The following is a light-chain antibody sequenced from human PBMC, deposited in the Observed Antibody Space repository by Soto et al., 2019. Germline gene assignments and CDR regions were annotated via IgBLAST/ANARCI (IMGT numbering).Light chain of an antibody. Sequence: QSVLTQPPTVSGAPGQRVTISCTGSSSNIGAGYDVHWYQQLPGTAPKLLIFANINRPSGVPERFSGSKSDTSASLAITGLQAEDEADYYCQSYDSSLSGPVVFGGGTQLTVL. J-gene: IGLJ2*01. CDR3: QSYDSSLSGPVV. CDR1: SSNIGAGYD. CDR2: ANI. V-gene: IGLV1-40*01.